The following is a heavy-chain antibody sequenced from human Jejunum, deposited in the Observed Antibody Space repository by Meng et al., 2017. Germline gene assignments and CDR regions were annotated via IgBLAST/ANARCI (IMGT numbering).Heavy chain of an antibody. Sequence: ASVKVSCKAPGYTFRSYGYGITWVRQAPGQGLEWKGWISAYNGNTNYAQNFQGRVTMTTDILTSTAYIELRSLTSDDTAVYYCARDRGSAPWGQGTKVTVSS. CDR1: GYTFRSYG. CDR3: ARDRGSAP. CDR2: ISAYNGNT. D-gene: IGHD3-10*01. J-gene: IGHJ3*01. V-gene: IGHV1-18*01.